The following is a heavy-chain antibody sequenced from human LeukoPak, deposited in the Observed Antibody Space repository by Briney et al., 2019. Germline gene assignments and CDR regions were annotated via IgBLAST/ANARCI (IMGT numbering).Heavy chain of an antibody. CDR2: IYSGGST. CDR1: GFTVSSNY. CDR3: ARAGYSSSFFHYFDY. D-gene: IGHD6-6*01. Sequence: GGSLSLSCAASGFTVSSNYMSWVRQAPGKGLEWVSVIYSGGSTYYADSVKGRFTISRDNSKNTLYLQMNSLRDEDTAVYYCARAGYSSSFFHYFDYWGQGTLVTVSS. V-gene: IGHV3-53*01. J-gene: IGHJ4*02.